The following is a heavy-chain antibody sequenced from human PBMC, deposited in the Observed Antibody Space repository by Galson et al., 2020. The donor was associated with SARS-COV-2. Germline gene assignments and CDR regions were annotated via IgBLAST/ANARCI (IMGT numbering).Heavy chain of an antibody. CDR2: INPGNGDT. J-gene: IGHJ4*02. V-gene: IGHV1-3*01. Sequence: ASVKVSCQASGYTFTNSALHWVRQAPGQRPAWMGWINPGNGDTKYSQKFQGRVTITEDTSASTAYMELTSLRSEDTAVYYCAARPGIAVAGLDFWGQGTLVTVSS. CDR1: GYTFTNSA. D-gene: IGHD6-19*01. CDR3: AARPGIAVAGLDF.